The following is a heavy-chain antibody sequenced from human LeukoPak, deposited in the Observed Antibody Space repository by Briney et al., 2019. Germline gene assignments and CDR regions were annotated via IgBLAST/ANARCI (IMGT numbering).Heavy chain of an antibody. D-gene: IGHD3-10*01. J-gene: IGHJ5*02. CDR1: GYTFTGYY. V-gene: IGHV1-2*02. CDR3: AREDYGSGSYYNEENWFDP. CDR2: INPNSGGT. Sequence: ASVKVSCKASGYTFTGYYMHWVRQAPGQGLEWMGWINPNSGGTNYAQKFQGRVTMTRDTSISTAYMELSRRRSDDTAVYYCAREDYGSGSYYNEENWFDPWGQGTLVTVSS.